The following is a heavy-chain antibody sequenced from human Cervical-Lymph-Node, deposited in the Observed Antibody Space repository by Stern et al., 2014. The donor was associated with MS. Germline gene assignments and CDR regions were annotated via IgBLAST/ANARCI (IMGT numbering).Heavy chain of an antibody. V-gene: IGHV4-30-2*01. J-gene: IGHJ3*02. Sequence: QVQLQESGSGLVKPSQTLSLTCAVSGGSISSGGYSWSWIRQPPGKGLEWIGYIYHSGSTYYNPSLTSRVTISVDRSKNQSSLKLSSVTAADTAVYYCARSSTVTPNAFDIWGQGTMVTVSS. CDR1: GGSISSGGYS. CDR3: ARSSTVTPNAFDI. D-gene: IGHD4-17*01. CDR2: IYHSGST.